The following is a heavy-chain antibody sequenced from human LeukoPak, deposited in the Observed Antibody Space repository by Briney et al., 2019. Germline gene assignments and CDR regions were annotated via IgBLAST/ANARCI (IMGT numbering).Heavy chain of an antibody. Sequence: SQTLSLTCAVSGGSISSGGYSWSWLRQPPGKGLEWIGEINYSGSTNYNPSLKSRVTISVDTSKNQFSLKLSSVTAADTAVYYCARGGYDILTGYYHMRRNWFDPWGQGTLVTVSS. J-gene: IGHJ5*02. CDR1: GGSISSGGYS. V-gene: IGHV4-30-2*01. D-gene: IGHD3-9*01. CDR3: ARGGYDILTGYYHMRRNWFDP. CDR2: INYSGST.